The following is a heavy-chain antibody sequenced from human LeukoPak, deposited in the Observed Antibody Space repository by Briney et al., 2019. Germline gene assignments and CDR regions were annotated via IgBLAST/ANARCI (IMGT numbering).Heavy chain of an antibody. Sequence: PGGSLRLSCAASGFTLTTYGVHWVRQAPGKGLERVSAISGSGGSTYYADSVKGRFTISRDNSKNTLYLQMNSLRAEDTAVYYCAKDRVGANWGQGTMVTVSS. CDR3: AKDRVGAN. J-gene: IGHJ3*01. CDR2: ISGSGGST. D-gene: IGHD1-26*01. V-gene: IGHV3-23*01. CDR1: GFTLTTYG.